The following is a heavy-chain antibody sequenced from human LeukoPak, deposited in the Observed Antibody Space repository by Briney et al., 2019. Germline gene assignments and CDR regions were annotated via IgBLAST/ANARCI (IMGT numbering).Heavy chain of an antibody. CDR3: ARMDMDPAMVTNFFEH. Sequence: GASVKISCKASGYTFTSYYLHWVRQAPGQGLQWMGVIHPSGGSTSLAQKFQGRVTMTRDTSTSTVYMELSSLRSEDTAVYYCARMDMDPAMVTNFFEHWGRGTLVTVSS. J-gene: IGHJ4*01. D-gene: IGHD5-18*01. V-gene: IGHV1-46*01. CDR1: GYTFTSYY. CDR2: IHPSGGST.